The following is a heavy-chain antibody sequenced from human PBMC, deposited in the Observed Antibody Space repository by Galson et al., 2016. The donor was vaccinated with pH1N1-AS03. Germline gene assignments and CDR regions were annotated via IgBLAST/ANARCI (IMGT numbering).Heavy chain of an antibody. J-gene: IGHJ4*02. CDR3: ARAFGSGYEAGLLDF. CDR2: IAWNSGIT. V-gene: IGHV3-9*01. Sequence: PVWSLRLSCAASGFTFPDYAMHWVRQAPGKGPEWVSGIAWNSGITGYGDSVKGRFTLSRDNAKNSLYLQMNSLKPEDTALYYCARAFGSGYEAGLLDFWGQGTLVTVSS. D-gene: IGHD5-12*01. CDR1: GFTFPDYA.